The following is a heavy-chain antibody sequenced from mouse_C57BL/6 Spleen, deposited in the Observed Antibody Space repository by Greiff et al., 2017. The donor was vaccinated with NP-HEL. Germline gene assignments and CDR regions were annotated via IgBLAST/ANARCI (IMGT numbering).Heavy chain of an antibody. J-gene: IGHJ2*01. Sequence: EVQLVESGGDLVKPGGSLKLSCAASGFTFSSYGMSWVRQTPDKRLEWVATISSGGSYTYYPDSVKGRFTISRDNAKNTLYLQMSSLKSEDTAMYYCARQGASGLYTTSFAYWGQGTTLTVSS. D-gene: IGHD3-2*02. CDR3: ARQGASGLYTTSFAY. CDR1: GFTFSSYG. CDR2: ISSGGSYT. V-gene: IGHV5-6*01.